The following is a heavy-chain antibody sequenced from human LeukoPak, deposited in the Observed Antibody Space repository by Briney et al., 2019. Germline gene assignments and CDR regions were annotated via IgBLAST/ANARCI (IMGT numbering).Heavy chain of an antibody. J-gene: IGHJ4*02. Sequence: GGSLRLSCAASGFTFSSYAMSWVRQAPGKGLEWVSAISGSGGSTYYADSVKGRFTISRDNAKNSLYLQMNSLRAEDTALYFCATGIRERGFDSWGQGTLVTVSS. D-gene: IGHD1-1*01. CDR2: ISGSGGST. CDR3: ATGIRERGFDS. V-gene: IGHV3-23*01. CDR1: GFTFSSYA.